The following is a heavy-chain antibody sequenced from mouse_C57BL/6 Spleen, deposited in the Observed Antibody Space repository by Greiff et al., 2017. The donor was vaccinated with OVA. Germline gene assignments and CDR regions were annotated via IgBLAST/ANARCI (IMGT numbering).Heavy chain of an antibody. V-gene: IGHV2-2*01. CDR2: IWSGGST. CDR1: GFSLTSYG. J-gene: IGHJ2*01. CDR3: ARNHGGAPYYFDY. D-gene: IGHD1-2*01. Sequence: VKLMESGPGLVQPSQSLSITCTVSGFSLTSYGVHWVRQSPGKGLEWLGVIWSGGSTDYNAAFISRLSISKDNSKSQVFFKMNSLQADDTAIYYCARNHGGAPYYFDYWGQGTTLTVSS.